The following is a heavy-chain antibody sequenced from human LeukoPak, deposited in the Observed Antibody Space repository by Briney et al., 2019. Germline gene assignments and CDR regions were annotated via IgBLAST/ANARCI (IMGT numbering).Heavy chain of an antibody. CDR1: GFTFSGYG. CDR3: AKDLAGSGSYSFDY. CDR2: ISFDGSNK. Sequence: GGSLRLSCAASGFTFSGYGMHWVRQAPGKGLEWVAVISFDGSNKYYADSVKGRFTISRDNSKNTLYLQMNSLRAEDTAVYYCAKDLAGSGSYSFDYWGQGTLVTVSS. V-gene: IGHV3-30*18. D-gene: IGHD1-26*01. J-gene: IGHJ4*02.